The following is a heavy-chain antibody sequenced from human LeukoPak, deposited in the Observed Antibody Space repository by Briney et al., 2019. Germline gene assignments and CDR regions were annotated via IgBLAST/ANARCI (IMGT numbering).Heavy chain of an antibody. V-gene: IGHV4-39*01. Sequence: PSETLSLTCTVSGGSISSSSYYWGWIRQPPGKGLEWIGSIYYSGSTYYNPSLKSRVTISVDTSKNQFSLKLSSVTAADTAVCYCASSITMVRGVINYWGQGTLVTVSS. D-gene: IGHD3-10*01. CDR1: GGSISSSSYY. J-gene: IGHJ4*02. CDR3: ASSITMVRGVINY. CDR2: IYYSGST.